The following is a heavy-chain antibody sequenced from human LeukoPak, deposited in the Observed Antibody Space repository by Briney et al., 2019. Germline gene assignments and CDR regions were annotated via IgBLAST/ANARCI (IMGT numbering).Heavy chain of an antibody. V-gene: IGHV1-46*01. Sequence: ASVKVSCKTSGYTFTSYYMHWVRQAPGQGLEWMGIINPSGGSTSYAQKFQGRVTMTRDMSTSTVYMELSSLRSEDTAVYYCARDKTDSNYYDSSGPNFDYWGQGTLVTVSS. CDR1: GYTFTSYY. CDR2: INPSGGST. J-gene: IGHJ4*02. CDR3: ARDKTDSNYYDSSGPNFDY. D-gene: IGHD3-22*01.